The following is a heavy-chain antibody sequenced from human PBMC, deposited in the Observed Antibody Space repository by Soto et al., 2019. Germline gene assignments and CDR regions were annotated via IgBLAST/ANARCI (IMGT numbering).Heavy chain of an antibody. CDR2: IYHSGST. CDR3: VRGGYSGYDFNFDH. Sequence: QLQLRESGSGLVKPSQTLSLTCTVSGASISSEGNSWSWIRRPPGKALEWIAYIYHSGSTYHNLSLKSRVSISASRSKNQLTLRLKSVTAADTAVYYCVRGGYSGYDFNFDHWGQGTVVTVSS. J-gene: IGHJ4*02. D-gene: IGHD5-12*01. V-gene: IGHV4-30-2*01. CDR1: GASISSEGNS.